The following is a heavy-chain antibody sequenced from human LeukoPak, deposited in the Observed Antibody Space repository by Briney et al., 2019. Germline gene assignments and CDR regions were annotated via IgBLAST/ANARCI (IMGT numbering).Heavy chain of an antibody. D-gene: IGHD5-24*01. CDR2: ISYDGSNK. J-gene: IGHJ3*02. CDR1: GFTFSTYW. CDR3: ARDMVRWLQYGDHAFDI. V-gene: IGHV3-30*03. Sequence: GGSLRLSCAASGFTFSTYWMHWVRQAPGKGLEWVAVISYDGSNKYYADSVKGRFTISRDNSKNTLYLQMNSLRAEDTAVYYCARDMVRWLQYGDHAFDIWGQGTMVTVSS.